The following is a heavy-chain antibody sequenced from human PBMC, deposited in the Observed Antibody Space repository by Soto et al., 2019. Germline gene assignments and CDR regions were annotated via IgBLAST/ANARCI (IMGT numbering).Heavy chain of an antibody. D-gene: IGHD2-15*01. Sequence: QAHLVESGGGVVQPGTSLRLSCAASGVSFNSYDMQWVRQAPCKGPEWVAIISYDGSNTYYSDSVRGRFTISRDNSKDTLYLQMHSLRSEDTAIYYCVSQRLLAEALDFWGQGTVVIVS. CDR2: ISYDGSNT. V-gene: IGHV3-33*08. CDR3: VSQRLLAEALDF. J-gene: IGHJ4*02. CDR1: GVSFNSYD.